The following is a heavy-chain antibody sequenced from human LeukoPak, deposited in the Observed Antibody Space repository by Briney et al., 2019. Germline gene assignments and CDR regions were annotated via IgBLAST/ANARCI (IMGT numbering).Heavy chain of an antibody. Sequence: GGSLRPSCAASGFTFSIYAMHWVRQAPGKGLEWVAAISYDGNNKNYADSVKGRFTISRDKSKNTLYLQMNSLRAEDTAVYYCAKESDYYGSGASRRGYWGQGTLVTVSS. V-gene: IGHV3-30*04. CDR3: AKESDYYGSGASRRGY. CDR1: GFTFSIYA. CDR2: ISYDGNNK. J-gene: IGHJ4*02. D-gene: IGHD3-10*01.